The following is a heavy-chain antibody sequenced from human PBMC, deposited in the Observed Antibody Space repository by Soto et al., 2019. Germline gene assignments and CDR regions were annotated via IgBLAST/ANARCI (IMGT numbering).Heavy chain of an antibody. V-gene: IGHV4-39*01. J-gene: IGHJ6*02. Sequence: PSATLCLTSTVSGGSMSSSSYYWDLIGQPPGKGLEWIGSIYYSGSTYYNPSLKSRVTISVYTSKNQFSLKLSSVTAADTAVYYCARLGPAGSSWLWDTNYYYYGMDVWGQGTTVTVSS. CDR3: ARLGPAGSSWLWDTNYYYYGMDV. CDR2: IYYSGST. CDR1: GGSMSSSSYY. D-gene: IGHD6-13*01.